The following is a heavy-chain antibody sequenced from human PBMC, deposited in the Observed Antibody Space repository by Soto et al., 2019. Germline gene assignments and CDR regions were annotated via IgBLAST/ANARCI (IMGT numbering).Heavy chain of an antibody. CDR3: ARVRPHGGAFDI. Sequence: QVQLQQWGAGLLKPSETLSLTCAVYGGSFSGYYWSWIRQPPGKGLEWIGEINHSGSTNYNPSPTSRVTKPVDTSKNQFSLKLSSVTAADTAVYYCARVRPHGGAFDIWGQGTMVTVSS. CDR2: INHSGST. J-gene: IGHJ3*02. D-gene: IGHD3-10*01. CDR1: GGSFSGYY. V-gene: IGHV4-34*01.